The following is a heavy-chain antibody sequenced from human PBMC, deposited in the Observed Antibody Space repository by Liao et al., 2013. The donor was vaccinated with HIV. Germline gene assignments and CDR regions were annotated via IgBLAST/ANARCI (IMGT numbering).Heavy chain of an antibody. CDR1: GGSISSSSYY. D-gene: IGHD1-26*01. V-gene: IGHV4-39*07. J-gene: IGHJ3*02. CDR2: INHSGST. CDR3: ARGLTRLSGRYEAHAFDI. Sequence: QLQLQESGPGLVKPSETLSLTCTVSGGSISSSSYYWGWIRQPPGKGLEWIGEINHSGSTNYNPSLKSRVTISVDTSKNQFSLKLSSVTAADTAVYYCARGLTRLSGRYEAHAFDIWGQGTMVTVSS.